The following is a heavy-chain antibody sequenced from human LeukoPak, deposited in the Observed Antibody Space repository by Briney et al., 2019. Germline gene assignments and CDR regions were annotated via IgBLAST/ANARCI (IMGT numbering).Heavy chain of an antibody. CDR3: AREEYQPRSGGWFDP. V-gene: IGHV1-2*02. J-gene: IGHJ5*02. CDR1: GYTFTGYY. D-gene: IGHD2-2*01. CDR2: INPNSGGT. Sequence: ASVTVSFKASGYTFTGYYMHWVRQAPGQGLEWMGWINPNSGGTNYAQKFQGRVTMTRDTSISTAYMELSRLRSDDTAVYYRAREEYQPRSGGWFDPWGQGTLVTVSS.